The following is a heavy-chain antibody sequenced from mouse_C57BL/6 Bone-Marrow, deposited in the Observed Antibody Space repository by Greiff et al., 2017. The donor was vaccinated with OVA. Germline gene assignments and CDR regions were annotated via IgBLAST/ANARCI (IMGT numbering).Heavy chain of an antibody. Sequence: EVKLMESGGDLVKPGGSLKLSCAASGFTFSSYGMSWVRQTPDKRLEWVATISSGGGYTYYPDSVKGRFTITRDNAKNTLYLQMSSLKSEDTAMYYCAIDDGYYVLFFDYWGQGTTLTVSS. V-gene: IGHV5-6*01. J-gene: IGHJ2*01. CDR3: AIDDGYYVLFFDY. D-gene: IGHD2-3*01. CDR1: GFTFSSYG. CDR2: ISSGGGYT.